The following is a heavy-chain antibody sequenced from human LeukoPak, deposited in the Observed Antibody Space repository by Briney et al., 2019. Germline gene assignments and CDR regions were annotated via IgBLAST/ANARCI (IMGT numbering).Heavy chain of an antibody. J-gene: IGHJ6*03. D-gene: IGHD6-13*01. CDR2: IYPGDSDT. V-gene: IGHV5-51*01. Sequence: GESLKISCKGSGYSFTSYWIGWVRQMPGKGLEWMGIIYPGDSDTRYSPSFQGQVTISADKSISTAYLQWSSLKASDTAMYYCARHDVAAAGRYYYYYYMDVWGKGTTVTVSS. CDR1: GYSFTSYW. CDR3: ARHDVAAAGRYYYYYYMDV.